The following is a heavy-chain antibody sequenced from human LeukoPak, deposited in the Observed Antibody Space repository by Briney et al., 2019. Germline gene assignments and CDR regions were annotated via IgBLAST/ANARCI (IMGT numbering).Heavy chain of an antibody. J-gene: IGHJ5*02. CDR1: GGTFSSYA. V-gene: IGHV1-69*13. CDR2: IIPIFGTA. Sequence: SVKVSCKASGGTFSSYAISWVRQAPGQGLEWMGGIIPIFGTANYAQKFQGRVTVTADESTSTAYVELSSLRSEDTAVYYCARGVRIPDWFDPWGQGTLVTVSS. CDR3: ARGVRIPDWFDP.